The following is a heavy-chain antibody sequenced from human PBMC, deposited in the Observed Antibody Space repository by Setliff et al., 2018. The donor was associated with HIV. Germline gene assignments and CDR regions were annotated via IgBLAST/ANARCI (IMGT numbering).Heavy chain of an antibody. J-gene: IGHJ4*02. D-gene: IGHD5-12*01. Sequence: KTSETLSLTCAVYGGSFSGYYWSWIRQPPGKGLEWIGEIYHSGSTNYNPSLKSRVTISVDKSKNQFSLKLTSVTAADTAVYFCARRTNGYAALDYWGQGTLVTVSS. V-gene: IGHV4-34*01. CDR1: GGSFSGYY. CDR3: ARRTNGYAALDY. CDR2: IYHSGST.